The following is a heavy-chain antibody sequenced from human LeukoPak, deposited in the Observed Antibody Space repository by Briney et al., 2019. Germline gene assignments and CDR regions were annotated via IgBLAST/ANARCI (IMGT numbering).Heavy chain of an antibody. CDR3: ARDKPYCSSTSCYLENYYYYYYMDV. J-gene: IGHJ6*03. V-gene: IGHV4-4*07. CDR1: GGSISSYY. CDR2: IYTSGST. D-gene: IGHD2-2*01. Sequence: SETLSLTCTVSGGSISSYYWSWIRQPAGKGLEWIGRIYTSGSTNYNPSLKSRVTMSVDTSKNQFSLKLSSVTAADTAVYYRARDKPYCSSTSCYLENYYYYYYMDVWGKGTTVTVSS.